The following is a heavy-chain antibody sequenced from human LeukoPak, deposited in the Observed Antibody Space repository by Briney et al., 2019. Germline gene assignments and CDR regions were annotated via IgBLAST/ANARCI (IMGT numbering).Heavy chain of an antibody. CDR3: ARRENYYDSSGYYSHYFDY. CDR2: IYSGGST. J-gene: IGHJ4*02. V-gene: IGHV3-66*01. CDR1: GFTVSSNY. Sequence: GSLRLSCAASGFTVSSNYMSWVRQAPGKGLEWVSVIYSGGSTYYADSVKGRFTISRDNSKNTLYLQMNSLRAEDTAVYYCARRENYYDSSGYYSHYFDYWGQGTLVTVSS. D-gene: IGHD3-22*01.